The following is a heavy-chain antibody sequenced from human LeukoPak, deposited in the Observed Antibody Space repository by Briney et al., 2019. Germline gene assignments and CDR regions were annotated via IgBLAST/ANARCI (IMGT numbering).Heavy chain of an antibody. D-gene: IGHD6-13*01. CDR1: GGSLRSYY. J-gene: IGHJ4*02. V-gene: IGHV4-59*01. Sequence: SETLSLTCTVSGGSLRSYYWSWIRQPPGKGLEWIGYIYYSGSTNYNPSLKSRVSISVDTSKNQFSLKLSSVTAADTAVYYCARVRRQLVNFDYWGQGTLVTVSS. CDR2: IYYSGST. CDR3: ARVRRQLVNFDY.